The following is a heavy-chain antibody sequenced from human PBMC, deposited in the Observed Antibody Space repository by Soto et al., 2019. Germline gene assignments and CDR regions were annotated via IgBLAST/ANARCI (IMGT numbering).Heavy chain of an antibody. CDR1: GGTFSSYA. J-gene: IGHJ4*02. CDR3: ARAPSSWFQAPFDY. Sequence: ASVKVSCKASGGTFSSYAISWVRQAPGQGLEWMGGIIPIFGTANYAQKFQGRVTITADESTSTAYMELSSLRSEDTAVYYCARAPSSWFQAPFDYWGQGTLVTVSS. V-gene: IGHV1-69*13. CDR2: IIPIFGTA. D-gene: IGHD3-10*01.